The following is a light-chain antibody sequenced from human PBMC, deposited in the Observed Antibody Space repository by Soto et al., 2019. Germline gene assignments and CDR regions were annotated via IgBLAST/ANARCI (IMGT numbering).Light chain of an antibody. V-gene: IGKV3-11*01. J-gene: IGKJ5*01. Sequence: EIVLTQSPAALSLSPGEGATLSCRASQSVNSYLAWYQHKAGQAPRLLIYEASKRATGIPARFSRNGSWTAFTLTFSRLDREDFAVYYCQQRCSAPITFGQGTRPDIK. CDR3: QQRCSAPIT. CDR2: EAS. CDR1: QSVNSY.